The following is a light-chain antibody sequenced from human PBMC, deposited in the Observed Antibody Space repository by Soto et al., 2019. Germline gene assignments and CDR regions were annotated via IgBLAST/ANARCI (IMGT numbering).Light chain of an antibody. J-gene: IGLJ3*02. CDR3: SSYTSSSTSWV. Sequence: QSALTQPASVSGSPGQSITISCTGTSSDVGGYNYVSWYQQHPGKAPKLMIYDVSNRPSGVSNRFSGSKSGNTASQTISGLQAEDEADYYCSSYTSSSTSWVFGGGTKLTVL. CDR2: DVS. V-gene: IGLV2-14*01. CDR1: SSDVGGYNY.